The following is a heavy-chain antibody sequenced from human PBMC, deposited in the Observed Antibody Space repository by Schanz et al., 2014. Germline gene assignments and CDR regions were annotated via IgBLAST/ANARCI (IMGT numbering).Heavy chain of an antibody. D-gene: IGHD2-2*01. V-gene: IGHV3-23*04. CDR2: FIVDSGNT. CDR1: GFDFNSYS. J-gene: IGHJ4*02. CDR3: AKDLLYGAPMPLNHLDY. Sequence: EQLVESGGGLVKPGGSLRLSCEASGFDFNSYSMNWVRQAPGKGLEWVSGFIVDSGNTYYAGSVKGRFSISRDYSKNTLYLQMNSLRAEDTAVYYCAKDLLYGAPMPLNHLDYWGQGTLVTVSS.